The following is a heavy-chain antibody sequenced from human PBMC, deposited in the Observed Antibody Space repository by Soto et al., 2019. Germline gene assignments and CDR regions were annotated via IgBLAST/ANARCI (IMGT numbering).Heavy chain of an antibody. CDR1: GYTFTGYY. Sequence: ASVKVSCKASGYTFTGYYMHWVRQAPGQGLEWMGWINPNSGCTNYAQKFQGWVTMTRDTSISTAYMELSRLRSDDTAVYYCARGSDSSGYYSLDYWGQGTLVTVSS. CDR2: INPNSGCT. V-gene: IGHV1-2*04. CDR3: ARGSDSSGYYSLDY. D-gene: IGHD3-22*01. J-gene: IGHJ4*02.